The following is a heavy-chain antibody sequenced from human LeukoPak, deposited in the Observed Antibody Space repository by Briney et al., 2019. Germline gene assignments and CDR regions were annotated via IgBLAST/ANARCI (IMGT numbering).Heavy chain of an antibody. V-gene: IGHV3-23*01. CDR3: ARKVAVAMDLDY. CDR1: GFTFKSYG. J-gene: IGHJ4*02. D-gene: IGHD6-19*01. Sequence: GGSLSLSCAASGFTFKSYGMTWVRQVPGKGLEWVSSITGSGGSTKYADSVNGRFTISRDNSKNTLSLQMTGLRAEDTAIYYCARKVAVAMDLDYWGQGTLVTVSS. CDR2: ITGSGGST.